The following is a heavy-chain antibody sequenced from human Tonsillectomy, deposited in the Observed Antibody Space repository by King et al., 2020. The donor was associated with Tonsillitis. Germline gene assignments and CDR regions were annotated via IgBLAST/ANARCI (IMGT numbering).Heavy chain of an antibody. V-gene: IGHV3-49*03. J-gene: IGHJ4*02. D-gene: IGHD3-9*01. CDR2: IRSKAYGGTT. Sequence: VQLVESGGGLVQPGRSLRLSCTTSGFTFGDYAMSWFRQAPGKGLEWVGFIRSKAYGGTTEYAASVKGRFTISRDDSKSIAYLQMNSLKTEDTAVYYCTRDILTGYYQYYFDYWGQGTLVTVSS. CDR1: GFTFGDYA. CDR3: TRDILTGYYQYYFDY.